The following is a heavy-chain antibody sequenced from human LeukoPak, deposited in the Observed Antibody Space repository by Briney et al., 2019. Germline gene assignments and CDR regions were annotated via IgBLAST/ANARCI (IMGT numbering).Heavy chain of an antibody. CDR1: GFTFSSYT. Sequence: GGSLRLSCAGSGFTFSSYTMTWVRQAPGKGLEWVSTISRGGDSAYYADSVKGWFTISRDNSRDTLYLQMHSLKAEDAALYSCAKDRVGAGTGDEFVILGEGAVVTVSS. CDR2: ISRGGDSA. V-gene: IGHV3-23*01. J-gene: IGHJ3*02. CDR3: AKDRVGAGTGDEFVI. D-gene: IGHD1-26*01.